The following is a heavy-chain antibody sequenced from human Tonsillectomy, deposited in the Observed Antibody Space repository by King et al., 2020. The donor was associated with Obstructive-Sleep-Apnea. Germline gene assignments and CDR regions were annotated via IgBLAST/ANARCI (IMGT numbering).Heavy chain of an antibody. CDR3: AGDRWELEVNYYYYYGMDV. CDR2: IYYSGST. CDR1: GGSISSGGYY. Sequence: QLQESGPGLVKPSQTLSLTCTVSGGSISSGGYYWSWIRQHPGKGLEWIGYIYYSGSTYYNPSLKSRVTISVDTSKNQFSLKLSSVTAADTAVYYCAGDRWELEVNYYYYYGMDVWGQGTTVTVSS. V-gene: IGHV4-31*03. D-gene: IGHD1-26*01. J-gene: IGHJ6*02.